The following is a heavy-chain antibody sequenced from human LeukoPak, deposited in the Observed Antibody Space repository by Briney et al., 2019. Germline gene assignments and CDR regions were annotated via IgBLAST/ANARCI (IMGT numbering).Heavy chain of an antibody. J-gene: IGHJ4*02. V-gene: IGHV3-20*04. Sequence: GGSLRLSWAASGFTFDDYGMSWVRQAAWKGLEWVSGINWNGGSTGCADSVKGRFTISRDNAQNSLYLQMNSLRAEATALYYCARGTLKAAATDFDYWGQGTLVTVSS. CDR1: GFTFDDYG. CDR2: INWNGGST. D-gene: IGHD6-13*01. CDR3: ARGTLKAAATDFDY.